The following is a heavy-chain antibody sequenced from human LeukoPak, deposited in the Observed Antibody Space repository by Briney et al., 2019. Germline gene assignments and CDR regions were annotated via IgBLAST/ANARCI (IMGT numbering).Heavy chain of an antibody. D-gene: IGHD5-18*01. CDR1: GYTFTSYY. CDR2: INPSGGST. Sequence: ASVKVSCKASGYTFTSYYMHWVRQAPGQGLEWMGIINPSGGSTSYAQKFQGRVTMTRDTSTSTVFMELSSLRSEDTAVYYCARGVDTTRGLWLYGMDVWGQGITVTVSS. CDR3: ARGVDTTRGLWLYGMDV. V-gene: IGHV1-46*01. J-gene: IGHJ6*02.